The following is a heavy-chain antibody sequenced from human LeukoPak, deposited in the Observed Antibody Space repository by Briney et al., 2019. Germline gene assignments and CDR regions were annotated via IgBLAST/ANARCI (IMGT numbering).Heavy chain of an antibody. J-gene: IGHJ1*01. Sequence: ASVKVSCKASGYTFTSYAMNWVRQAPGQGLEWMGWISAYNGYTDYAQKFQFRVTMTTDTSTSTAYMELRSPRSDDTAVYYCARDKAVTTEVTQHFQHWGQGTLVTVSS. CDR1: GYTFTSYA. CDR3: ARDKAVTTEVTQHFQH. V-gene: IGHV1-18*01. CDR2: ISAYNGYT. D-gene: IGHD4-23*01.